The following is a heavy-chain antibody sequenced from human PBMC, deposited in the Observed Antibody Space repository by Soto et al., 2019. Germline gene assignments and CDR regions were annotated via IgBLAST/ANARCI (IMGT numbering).Heavy chain of an antibody. CDR3: ARGISLIVEVQRDAPDKYYFDS. Sequence: QVQLQQWGAGLLKPSEPLSLTCAVYGGSFSGHFWSWIRQPPGKGLEWIGEINHSGTTNFNPSLKSRVPISVDTSKNQCSLKVNSWTAADTAVYYCARGISLIVEVQRDAPDKYYFDSWGQGTVVTVSS. J-gene: IGHJ4*02. CDR2: INHSGTT. CDR1: GGSFSGHF. D-gene: IGHD2-21*01. V-gene: IGHV4-34*01.